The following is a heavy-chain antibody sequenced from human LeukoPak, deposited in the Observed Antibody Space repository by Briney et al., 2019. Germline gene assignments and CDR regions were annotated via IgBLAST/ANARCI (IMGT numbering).Heavy chain of an antibody. V-gene: IGHV1-69*01. CDR3: ARSITIFGVVRYYFDY. CDR1: GGTFSSYA. D-gene: IGHD3-3*01. J-gene: IGHJ4*02. Sequence: SVNVSCKASGGTFSSYAISWVRQAPGQGLEWMGGIIPIFGTANYAQKFQGRVTITADGSTSTAYMELSSLRSEDTAVYYCARSITIFGVVRYYFDYWGQGTLVTVSS. CDR2: IIPIFGTA.